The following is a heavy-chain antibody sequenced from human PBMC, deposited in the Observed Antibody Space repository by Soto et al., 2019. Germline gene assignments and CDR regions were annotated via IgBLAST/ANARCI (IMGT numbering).Heavy chain of an antibody. CDR2: IDYSGST. CDR3: DRDGPYYYGMDV. CDR1: GGSITNTDYY. J-gene: IGHJ6*02. V-gene: IGHV4-30-4*01. Sequence: KPSETLSLTCSVSGGSITNTDYYWNWIRQSPGKGLEWIGSIDYSGSTYYNPPLKSRVIISADTSKNLFSLKLRSVTAADTALYFCDRDGPYYYGMDVWGQGTTVTVSS.